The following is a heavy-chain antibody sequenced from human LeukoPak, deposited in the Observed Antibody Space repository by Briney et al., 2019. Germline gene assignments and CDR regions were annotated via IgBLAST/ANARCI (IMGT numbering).Heavy chain of an antibody. D-gene: IGHD6-19*01. CDR2: IRWNSALI. V-gene: IGHV3-9*01. Sequence: GGSLRLSCVASGFTFGGFAMHWVRLTPAKGLEWVAGIRWNSALIAYADSVKGRFTISRDHARHSLYLQINSQSPEETAFYYCANGGVAVASTPNQGYFDYWGQGTLVTVSS. CDR3: ANGGVAVASTPNQGYFDY. J-gene: IGHJ4*02. CDR1: GFTFGGFA.